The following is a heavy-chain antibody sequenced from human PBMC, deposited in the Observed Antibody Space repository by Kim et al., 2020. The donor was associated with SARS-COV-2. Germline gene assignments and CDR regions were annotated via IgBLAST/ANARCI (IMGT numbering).Heavy chain of an antibody. V-gene: IGHV4-34*01. CDR1: GGSFSGYY. CDR2: INHSGST. Sequence: SETLSLTCAVYGGSFSGYYWSWIRQPPGKGLEWIGEINHSGSTNYNPSLKSRVTISVDTSKNQFSLKLSSVTAADTAVYYCARARGLYSSSTYYGMDVWGQGTTVTVSS. J-gene: IGHJ6*02. CDR3: ARARGLYSSSTYYGMDV. D-gene: IGHD6-6*01.